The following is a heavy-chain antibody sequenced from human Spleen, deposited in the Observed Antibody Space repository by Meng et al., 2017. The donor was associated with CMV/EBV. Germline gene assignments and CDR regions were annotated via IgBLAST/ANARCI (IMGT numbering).Heavy chain of an antibody. J-gene: IGHJ6*02. D-gene: IGHD6-13*01. Sequence: GESLKISCAASGFTFSPYGRHWVRQAPGKGLEWVTFRRYDGSNKYYSDSVKGRFTISRDNSKNTLYLQMNSLRAEDTAVYYCAKDGGYYYYYGMDVWGQGTTVTVSS. V-gene: IGHV3-30*02. CDR1: GFTFSPYG. CDR2: RRYDGSNK. CDR3: AKDGGYYYYYGMDV.